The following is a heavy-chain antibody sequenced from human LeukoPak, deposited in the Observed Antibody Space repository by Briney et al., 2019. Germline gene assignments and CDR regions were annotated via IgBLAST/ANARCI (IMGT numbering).Heavy chain of an antibody. CDR2: IYSSGTT. D-gene: IGHD5-24*01. J-gene: IGHJ4*02. V-gene: IGHV3-53*01. CDR1: GFSVRTNY. Sequence: PGGSLRLSCAVSGFSVRTNYMSWVRQAPGKGPEWVSLIYSSGTTYYTDFVKGRFTISRDNSQNTLYLHMNSLSADDTAVYYCARTFLSGDGYQVGYFDYWGQGTLVTVSS. CDR3: ARTFLSGDGYQVGYFDY.